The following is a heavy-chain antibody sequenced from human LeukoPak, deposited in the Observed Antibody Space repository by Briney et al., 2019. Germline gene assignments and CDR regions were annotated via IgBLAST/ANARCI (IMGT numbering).Heavy chain of an antibody. D-gene: IGHD3-10*01. Sequence: SETLSLTCAVYGGSFSGYYWSWIRQPPGKGLEWIGEINHSGSTNYNPSLKSRVTISLDTSKNQFSLKLSSVTAADTAVYYCARARLLWFGELGMDVWGKGTTVTVSS. CDR3: ARARLLWFGELGMDV. V-gene: IGHV4-34*01. CDR1: GGSFSGYY. J-gene: IGHJ6*04. CDR2: INHSGST.